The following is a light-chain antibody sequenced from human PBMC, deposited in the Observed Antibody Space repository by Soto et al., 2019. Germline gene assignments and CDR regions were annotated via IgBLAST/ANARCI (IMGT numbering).Light chain of an antibody. Sequence: EIVLTQSPGTLSLSPGETATLSCRASQSVSSSFLAWLQQKPGQAPRLLIYGTFRRATGIPDRFSGSESGTDFPLTISPLEPEDFAVYYCQQYLSSPCTFGQGTKLEIK. CDR3: QQYLSSPCT. CDR1: QSVSSSF. J-gene: IGKJ2*02. CDR2: GTF. V-gene: IGKV3-20*01.